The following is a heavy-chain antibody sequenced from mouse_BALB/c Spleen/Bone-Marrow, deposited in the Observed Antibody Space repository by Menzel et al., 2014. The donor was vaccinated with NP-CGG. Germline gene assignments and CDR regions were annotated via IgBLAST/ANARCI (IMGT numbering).Heavy chain of an antibody. D-gene: IGHD1-1*01. J-gene: IGHJ2*01. CDR2: IDPANGNT. Sequence: VQLQQSGAELVKPGASVKLSCTASGFNIKDTYMHWVKQRPEQGLEWIGRIDPANGNTKYDPKFQGKATITADTSSNPASLQLSSLTSEDTAVYYCASYYYGHYFDYWGQGTTLTVSS. CDR3: ASYYYGHYFDY. V-gene: IGHV14-3*02. CDR1: GFNIKDTY.